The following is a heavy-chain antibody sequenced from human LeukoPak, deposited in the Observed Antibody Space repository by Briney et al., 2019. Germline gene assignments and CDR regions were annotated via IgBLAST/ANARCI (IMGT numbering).Heavy chain of an antibody. CDR3: AKAIAAAGRVFDY. J-gene: IGHJ4*02. V-gene: IGHV3-23*01. CDR1: GFIFSNYA. CDR2: ISAGGGST. Sequence: GGSLRLSCAASGFIFSNYAMSWVRQAPGKGLEWVSAISAGGGSTNYVDSVKGRFTISRDNSKNTLFLQMNSLRAEDTAVYYCAKAIAAAGRVFDYWGQGTLVTVS. D-gene: IGHD6-13*01.